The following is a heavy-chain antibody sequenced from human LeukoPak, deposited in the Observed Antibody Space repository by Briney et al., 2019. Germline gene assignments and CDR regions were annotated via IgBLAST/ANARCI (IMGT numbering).Heavy chain of an antibody. CDR1: GGSISSSSYY. CDR3: ARGGAYYYYGMDV. Sequence: PSETLSLTCTVSGGSISSSSYYWGWIRQPPGKGLEWIGYIYYSGSTNYNPSLKSRVTISVDTSKNQFSLKLSSVTAADTAVYYCARGGAYYYYGMDVWGQGTTVTVSS. J-gene: IGHJ6*02. V-gene: IGHV4-61*05. CDR2: IYYSGST.